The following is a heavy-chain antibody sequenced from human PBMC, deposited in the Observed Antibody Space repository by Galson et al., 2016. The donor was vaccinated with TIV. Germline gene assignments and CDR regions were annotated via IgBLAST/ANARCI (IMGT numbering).Heavy chain of an antibody. Sequence: SLRLSCAGSGFTFTSFSINWVRQAPGKGLEWVSSISSSGSLTYYADSVKGRFTISRDNAKNSVFLQMNSLRAEDTAVYHCARVGVYMGYGMDVWGQGTTDTVFS. V-gene: IGHV3-21*01. J-gene: IGHJ6*02. D-gene: IGHD3-10*01. CDR1: GFTFTSFS. CDR3: ARVGVYMGYGMDV. CDR2: ISSSGSLT.